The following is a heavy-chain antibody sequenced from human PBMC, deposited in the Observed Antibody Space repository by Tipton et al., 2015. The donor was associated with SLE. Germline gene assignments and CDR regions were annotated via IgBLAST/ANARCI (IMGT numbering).Heavy chain of an antibody. CDR2: IYYSGST. V-gene: IGHV4-59*01. J-gene: IGHJ5*02. D-gene: IGHD6-13*01. Sequence: LRLSCAASGFTFTSYAMSWVRHAPGKGLEWIGYIYYSGSTYYNPSLKSRVTISVDTSKNQFSRKLSSVTAADTAVYYCARDWRSGSSWPWGQGTLVTVSS. CDR1: GFTFTSYA. CDR3: ARDWRSGSSWP.